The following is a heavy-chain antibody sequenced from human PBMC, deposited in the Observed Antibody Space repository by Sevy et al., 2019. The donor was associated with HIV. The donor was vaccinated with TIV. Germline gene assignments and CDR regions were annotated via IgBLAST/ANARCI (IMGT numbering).Heavy chain of an antibody. CDR2: ISYDGSNK. D-gene: IGHD2-15*01. Sequence: GGSLRLSCAASGFTFSSYAMHWVRQAPGKGLEWVAVISYDGSNKYYADSVKGRFTISRDNSKNTLYLQMNSLRAEDTAVYYCARELGYCSGGSCHILLYYYYGMDVWGQGTTVTVSS. V-gene: IGHV3-30*04. J-gene: IGHJ6*02. CDR1: GFTFSSYA. CDR3: ARELGYCSGGSCHILLYYYYGMDV.